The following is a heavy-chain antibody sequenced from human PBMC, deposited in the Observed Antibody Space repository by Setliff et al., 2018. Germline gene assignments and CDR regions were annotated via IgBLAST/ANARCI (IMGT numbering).Heavy chain of an antibody. D-gene: IGHD2-8*01. J-gene: IGHJ4*02. CDR3: ARGGVLGTGDFDY. CDR1: GGSISSSSYY. Sequence: SETLSLTCTVSGGSISSSSYYWGWIRQPPGKGLEWIGSVYYRGSTYYNPSLKSRVTVSVDTSKNQFSLNLSSVTAADTAVYYCARGGVLGTGDFDYWGQGTLVTVSS. V-gene: IGHV4-39*07. CDR2: VYYRGST.